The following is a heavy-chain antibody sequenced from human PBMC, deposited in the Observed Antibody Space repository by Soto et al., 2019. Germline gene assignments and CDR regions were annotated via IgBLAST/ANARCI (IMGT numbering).Heavy chain of an antibody. D-gene: IGHD2-15*01. V-gene: IGHV5-10-1*01. J-gene: IGHJ6*02. CDR2: IDPSDSYT. CDR1: GYSFTSYW. Sequence: PGESLKISCKGSGYSFTSYWTSWVRQMPGKGLEWMGRIDPSDSYTNYSPSFQGHVTISADKSISTAYLQWSSLKASDTAMYYCARHLNHHLLYYYYYGMDVWGQGTTVTAP. CDR3: ARHLNHHLLYYYYYGMDV.